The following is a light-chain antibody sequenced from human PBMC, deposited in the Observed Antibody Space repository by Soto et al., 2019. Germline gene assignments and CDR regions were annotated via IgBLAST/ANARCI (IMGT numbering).Light chain of an antibody. CDR1: QSIDSW. J-gene: IGKJ4*01. CDR3: QQYDNYLLT. Sequence: DNRMTQSPSTVSASIGDRDTITCRASQSIDSWLAWYQQKPGKAPKFLIFDASSLESGVPSRFSGSGSGTEFTLTISNLQPDDFATYYCQQYDNYLLTFGGGT. CDR2: DAS. V-gene: IGKV1-5*01.